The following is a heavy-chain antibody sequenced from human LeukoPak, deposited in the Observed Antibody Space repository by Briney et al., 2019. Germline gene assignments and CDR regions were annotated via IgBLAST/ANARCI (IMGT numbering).Heavy chain of an antibody. V-gene: IGHV1-8*01. CDR1: GYTFTNYD. CDR2: MNPNSGNT. CDR3: ARGSRYYDSSGYYYSFDY. Sequence: ASVKVSCKASGYTFTNYDINWVRQAAGQGLEWMGWMNPNSGNTGYAQKFQGRVTMTRNTSISTAYMELSSLRSEDTAVYYCARGSRYYDSSGYYYSFDYWGQGTLVTVSS. D-gene: IGHD3-22*01. J-gene: IGHJ4*02.